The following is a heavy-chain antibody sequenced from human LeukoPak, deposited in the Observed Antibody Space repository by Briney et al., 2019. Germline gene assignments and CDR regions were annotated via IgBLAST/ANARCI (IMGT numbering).Heavy chain of an antibody. CDR1: GFTFSSYS. Sequence: PGGSLRLSCATSGFTFSSYSMTWVRQAPGKGLDWVSSINSYSSDIYYADSVKGRSTISRDNAKNSLYLQMNSLRAEDTAVYYCARKRSPGAFDIWGQGTMVTVSS. V-gene: IGHV3-21*01. CDR3: ARKRSPGAFDI. CDR2: INSYSSDI. J-gene: IGHJ3*02.